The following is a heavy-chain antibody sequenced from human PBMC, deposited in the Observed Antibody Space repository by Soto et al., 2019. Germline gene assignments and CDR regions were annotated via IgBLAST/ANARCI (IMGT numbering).Heavy chain of an antibody. CDR1: GGSFRTFG. Sequence: VQLVQSGPEVKNPGSSVKVSCKASGGSFRTFGITWVRQAPGQGLEWVGGIIPLFGAASYAQKLQGRLTITADDTSNTAYMELSNLRSEDTAVYFCAKSYCSGGICYHDWFDPWGQGTLVTVSS. J-gene: IGHJ5*02. CDR2: IIPLFGAA. V-gene: IGHV1-69*01. D-gene: IGHD2-15*01. CDR3: AKSYCSGGICYHDWFDP.